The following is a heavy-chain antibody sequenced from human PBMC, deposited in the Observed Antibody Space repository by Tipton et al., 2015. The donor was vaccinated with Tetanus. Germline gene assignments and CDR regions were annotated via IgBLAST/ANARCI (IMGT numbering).Heavy chain of an antibody. CDR2: IFSDDDST. CDR1: GFTFRTYD. D-gene: IGHD1-14*01. V-gene: IGHV3-23*03. Sequence: GSLRLSCAASGFTFRTYDMSWVRQAPGKGLEWVSVIFSDDDSTYHADSVKGRFTISRDNSKNTLSLQLNSLRADDTAIYYCAKEALGVLNLWGNGTTVIVSS. J-gene: IGHJ6*04. CDR3: AKEALGVLNL.